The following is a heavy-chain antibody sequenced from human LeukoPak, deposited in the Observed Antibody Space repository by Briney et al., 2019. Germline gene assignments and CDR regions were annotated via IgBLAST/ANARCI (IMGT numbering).Heavy chain of an antibody. CDR1: GGTFSSYA. J-gene: IGHJ6*02. V-gene: IGHV1-69*13. D-gene: IGHD2-8*01. CDR3: ARGFADPVWRYYYYYGMDV. Sequence: SVKVSCKASGGTFSSYAISWVRQAPGQGLEWMGRIIPIFGIANYAQKFQGRVTITADESTSTAYMELSSLRSEDTAVYYCARGFADPVWRYYYYYGMDVWGQGTTVTVSS. CDR2: IIPIFGIA.